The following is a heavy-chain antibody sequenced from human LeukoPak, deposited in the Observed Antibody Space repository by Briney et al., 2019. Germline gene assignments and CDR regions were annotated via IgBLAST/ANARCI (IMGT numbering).Heavy chain of an antibody. CDR2: ISGSGGST. V-gene: IGHV3-23*01. D-gene: IGHD6-13*01. Sequence: GGSLRLSCAASGFTFSSYGMSWVRQAPGKGLEWVSAISGSGGSTYYADSVKGRFTISRDNSKNMLWLQMNSLRPDDTAVYYCAKDEQQLTPIFLDFWGQGTLVTVSS. CDR1: GFTFSSYG. J-gene: IGHJ4*02. CDR3: AKDEQQLTPIFLDF.